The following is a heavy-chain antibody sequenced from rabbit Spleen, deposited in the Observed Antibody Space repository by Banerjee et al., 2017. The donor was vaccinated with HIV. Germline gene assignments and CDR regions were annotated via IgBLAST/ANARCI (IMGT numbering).Heavy chain of an antibody. CDR2: IDAGNSGST. CDR1: GFSFNSGYD. V-gene: IGHV1S40*01. D-gene: IGHD8-1*01. J-gene: IGHJ6*01. Sequence: QSLEESGGGLVKPGASLTLTCKASGFSFNSGYDMCWVRQAPGKGLEWIACIDAGNSGSTYSATWAKGRFTLSKTTSTTVTLQMTSLTAADTATYFCARDAGTSVSTYGMDLWGPGTLVTVS. CDR3: ARDAGTSVSTYGMDL.